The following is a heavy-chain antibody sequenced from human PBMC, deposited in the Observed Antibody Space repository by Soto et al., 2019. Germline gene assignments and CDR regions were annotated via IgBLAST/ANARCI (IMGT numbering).Heavy chain of an antibody. J-gene: IGHJ4*02. Sequence: SLSLTCTVSGGSISSGAYYRCWSRQPPGKGLEWIGYIYYSGSTYYNPSLKSRVTISVDTSKNQFSLKLSSVTAADTAVYCCARGQTVGAAGFDYWGQGTLVTVSS. D-gene: IGHD1-26*01. CDR2: IYYSGST. V-gene: IGHV4-30-4*01. CDR1: GGSISSGAYY. CDR3: ARGQTVGAAGFDY.